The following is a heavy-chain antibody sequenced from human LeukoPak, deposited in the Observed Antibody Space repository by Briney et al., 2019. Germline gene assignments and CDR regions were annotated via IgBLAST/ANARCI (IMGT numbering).Heavy chain of an antibody. CDR2: TKPDGTAE. J-gene: IGHJ4*02. V-gene: IGHV3-7*01. CDR1: GLTFRNYW. D-gene: IGHD2-15*01. CDR3: ARDGGLHTNFDY. Sequence: GGSLRLSCAASGLTFRNYWTGWVRQAPGKGLEWVANTKPDGTAEYYADSVRGRFTTSRGNANNFLYLQMNSLRGEDTAVYYCARDGGLHTNFDYWGQGTLVTVSS.